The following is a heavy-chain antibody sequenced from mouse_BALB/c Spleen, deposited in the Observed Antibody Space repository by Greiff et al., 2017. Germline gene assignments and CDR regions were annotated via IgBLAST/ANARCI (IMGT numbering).Heavy chain of an antibody. Sequence: EVKLMESGGGLVKPGGSLKLSCAASGFTFSSYTMSWVRQTPEKRLEWVATISSGGSYTYYPDSVKGRFTISRDNAKNTLYLQMSSLKSEDTAMYYCTRDERSLYYAMDYWGQGTSVTVSS. CDR2: ISSGGSYT. CDR3: TRDERSLYYAMDY. CDR1: GFTFSSYT. V-gene: IGHV5-6-4*01. J-gene: IGHJ4*01.